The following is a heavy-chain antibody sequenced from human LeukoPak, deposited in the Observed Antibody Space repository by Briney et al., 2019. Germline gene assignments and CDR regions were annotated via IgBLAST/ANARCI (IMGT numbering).Heavy chain of an antibody. J-gene: IGHJ4*02. CDR1: GFTFSSYS. D-gene: IGHD5-12*01. CDR3: ARDPYSGYDPVDY. CDR2: ISSSSTI. V-gene: IGHV3-48*01. Sequence: GGSLRLSCAASGFTFSSYSMNWVRQAPGKGLEWVSYISSSSTIYYADSVKGRFTISRDNAKNSLYLQMNSLRAEDTAVYYCARDPYSGYDPVDYWGQGTLVTVSS.